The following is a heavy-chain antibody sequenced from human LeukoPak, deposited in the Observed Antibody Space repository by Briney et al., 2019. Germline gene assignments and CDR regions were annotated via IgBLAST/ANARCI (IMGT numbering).Heavy chain of an antibody. D-gene: IGHD3-10*01. CDR1: GFTVSSNY. J-gene: IGHJ3*02. V-gene: IGHV3-53*01. CDR3: ARGLLWFGELLWERAFDI. Sequence: PGGSLRLSCAASGFTVSSNYMSWVRQAPGKGLEWVSVIYSGGSTYYADSVKGRFTISRDNSKNTLYLQMNSLRAEDTAVYYCARGLLWFGELLWERAFDIWGQGTMVTVSS. CDR2: IYSGGST.